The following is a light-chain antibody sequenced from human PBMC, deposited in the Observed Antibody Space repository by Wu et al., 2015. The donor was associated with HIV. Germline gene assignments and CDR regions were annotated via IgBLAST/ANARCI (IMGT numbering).Light chain of an antibody. J-gene: IGKJ1*01. V-gene: IGKV1-8*01. CDR1: QDISSY. Sequence: AIRITQSPSSLSASTGDRVTITCRASQDISSYLGWYQQKPGKAPKLLIHSASTLQSGVPSRFSGSGSGTDFTLTISCLQSEDFATYYCQQYYSFPWTFGQGTKVEIK. CDR2: SAS. CDR3: QQYYSFPWT.